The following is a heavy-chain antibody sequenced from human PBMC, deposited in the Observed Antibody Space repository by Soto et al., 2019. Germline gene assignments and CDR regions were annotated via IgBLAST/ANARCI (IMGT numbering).Heavy chain of an antibody. D-gene: IGHD3-16*02. CDR1: GFSLSTSGVG. V-gene: IGHV2-5*02. Sequence: SGPTLVNPTQTLTLTCTFSGFSLSTSGVGVGWIRQPPGKALEWLALIYWDDDKRYSPSLKSRLTITKDTSKNQVVLTMTNMDPVDTATYYCARTYYDYVWGSYRASSLFDYWGQGTLVTVSS. CDR3: ARTYYDYVWGSYRASSLFDY. J-gene: IGHJ4*02. CDR2: IYWDDDK.